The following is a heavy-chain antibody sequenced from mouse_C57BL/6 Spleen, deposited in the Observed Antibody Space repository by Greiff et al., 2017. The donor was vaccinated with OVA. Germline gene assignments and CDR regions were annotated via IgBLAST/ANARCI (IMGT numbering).Heavy chain of an antibody. V-gene: IGHV5-9-1*02. J-gene: IGHJ4*01. CDR2: ISSGGDYI. CDR1: GFTFSSYA. CDR3: TRGWAVTPYYAMDY. D-gene: IGHD2-2*01. Sequence: EVKLVESGEGLVKPGGSLKLSCAASGFTFSSYAMSWVRQTPEKRLEWVAYISSGGDYIYYADTVKGRFTISRDNARNTLYLQMSSLKSEDTAMYDCTRGWAVTPYYAMDYWGQGTSVTVSS.